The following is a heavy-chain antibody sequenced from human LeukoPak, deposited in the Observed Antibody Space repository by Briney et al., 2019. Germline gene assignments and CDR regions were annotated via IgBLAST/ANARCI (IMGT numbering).Heavy chain of an antibody. CDR1: GFTFSGSA. V-gene: IGHV3-73*01. J-gene: IGHJ4*02. Sequence: GGSLKLSCAASGFTFSGSAMHWVRQASGKGLEWVGRIRSKANSYATAYAASVKGRFTISRDDSKNTAYLQMNSLRAEDTAVYYCARGTSSSSRESDYWGQGTLVTVSS. CDR3: ARGTSSSSRESDY. CDR2: IRSKANSYAT. D-gene: IGHD6-13*01.